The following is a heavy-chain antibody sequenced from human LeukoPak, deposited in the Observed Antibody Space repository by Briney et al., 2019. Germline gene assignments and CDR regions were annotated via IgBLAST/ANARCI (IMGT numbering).Heavy chain of an antibody. V-gene: IGHV3-74*01. CDR2: ISGDGRNI. J-gene: IGHJ4*02. Sequence: GGSLRLSCVASGFTFSSYWMHWVRQDPRKGLVWVSRISGDGRNINYADSVRGRFTISRDNAKNTLYLQMNTLRAEDTGVYYCARDLKVPGPADFDYWGQGTLVTVSS. CDR3: ARDLKVPGPADFDY. D-gene: IGHD6-19*01. CDR1: GFTFSSYW.